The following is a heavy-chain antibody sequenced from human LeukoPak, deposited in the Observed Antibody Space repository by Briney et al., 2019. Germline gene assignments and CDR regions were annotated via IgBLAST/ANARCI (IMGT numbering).Heavy chain of an antibody. CDR1: RFTFRNYW. J-gene: IGHJ4*02. CDR2: IRRDGDTT. Sequence: GGTLRLSCAPSRFTFRNYWMHCGRQAPGGGRVWVSRIRRDGDTTHYAGSVKGRFTISRANAKNMVYLQIDSLSPGTPAVNYCVRLLDIDYWGQGTLGTVSS. V-gene: IGHV3-74*01. D-gene: IGHD1-1*01. CDR3: VRLLDIDY.